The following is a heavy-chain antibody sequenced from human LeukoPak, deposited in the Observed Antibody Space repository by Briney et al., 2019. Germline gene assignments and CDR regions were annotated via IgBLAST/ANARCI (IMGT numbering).Heavy chain of an antibody. Sequence: GASVKVSCKAFGYTFTRYDIKWVRQATGQGREWMGWMNPNSGNTGYAQKFQGRVTMTRNTSISTAYMELSSLRSEDTAVYYCARVWFGELYGYWGQGTLVTVSS. CDR2: MNPNSGNT. CDR1: GYTFTRYD. CDR3: ARVWFGELYGY. J-gene: IGHJ4*02. V-gene: IGHV1-8*01. D-gene: IGHD3-10*01.